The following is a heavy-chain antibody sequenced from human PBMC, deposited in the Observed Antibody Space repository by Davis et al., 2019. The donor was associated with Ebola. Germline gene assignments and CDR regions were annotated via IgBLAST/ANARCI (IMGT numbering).Heavy chain of an antibody. Sequence: GESLKISCKGSGYSFTSYWIGWVRQMPGKGLEWMGIIYPGDSDTRYSPSFQGQVTISADKSISTAYLQWSSLKASDTAMYYCARRLTNYDILTGYYRAYYFDYWGQGTLVTVSS. CDR1: GYSFTSYW. J-gene: IGHJ4*02. CDR3: ARRLTNYDILTGYYRAYYFDY. D-gene: IGHD3-9*01. V-gene: IGHV5-51*01. CDR2: IYPGDSDT.